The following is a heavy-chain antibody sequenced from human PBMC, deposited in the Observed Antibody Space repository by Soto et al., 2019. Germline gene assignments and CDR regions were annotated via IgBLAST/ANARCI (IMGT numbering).Heavy chain of an antibody. CDR3: ATGHDPRRGYCSGGSCYGNWFDP. Sequence: ASVKVSCKVSGYTLTELSMHWVRQAPGKGLEWMGGFDPEDGETIYAQKFQGRGTMTEDTSTDTANMELSSLRSEDTAVYYCATGHDPRRGYCSGGSCYGNWFDPWGQGTLVTVSS. J-gene: IGHJ5*02. CDR1: GYTLTELS. D-gene: IGHD2-15*01. V-gene: IGHV1-24*01. CDR2: FDPEDGET.